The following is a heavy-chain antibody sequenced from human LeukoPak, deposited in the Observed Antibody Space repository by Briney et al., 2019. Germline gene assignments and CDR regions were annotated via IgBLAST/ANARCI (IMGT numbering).Heavy chain of an antibody. D-gene: IGHD3-10*01. Sequence: SETLSLTCAVYGGSFSGYYWSWIRQPPGKGLEWIGEINHSGSTNYNPSLKSRVTISVDTSKNQFSLKLSSVTAADTAVYYCARGFLTSGTSDWGQGTLVTVSS. CDR1: GGSFSGYY. CDR2: INHSGST. J-gene: IGHJ4*02. V-gene: IGHV4-34*01. CDR3: ARGFLTSGTSD.